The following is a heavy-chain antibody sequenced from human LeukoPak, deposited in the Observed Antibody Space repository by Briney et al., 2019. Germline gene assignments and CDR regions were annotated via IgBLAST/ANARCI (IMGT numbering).Heavy chain of an antibody. J-gene: IGHJ4*02. CDR1: GYTFTGYY. D-gene: IGHD3-22*01. V-gene: IGHV1-2*06. Sequence: ASVKVSCKASGYTFTGYYMHWVRQAPGQGLEWMGRINPNSGGTNYAQKFQGRVTMTRDTSISTAYMELSSLRSEDTAVYYCARGRIYYDSSGYTLFDYWGQGTLVTVSS. CDR2: INPNSGGT. CDR3: ARGRIYYDSSGYTLFDY.